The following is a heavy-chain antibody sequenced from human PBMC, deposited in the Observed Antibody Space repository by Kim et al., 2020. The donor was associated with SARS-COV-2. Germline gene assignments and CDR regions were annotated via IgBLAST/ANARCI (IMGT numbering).Heavy chain of an antibody. D-gene: IGHD1-26*01. CDR2: TYYRSKWYN. CDR3: ARARIVGATTKYYYYGMDV. Sequence: SQTLSLTCAISGDSVSSNSAAWNWIRQSPSRGLEWLGRTYYRSKWYNDYAVSVKSRITINPDTSKNQFSLQLNSVTPEDTAVYYCARARIVGATTKYYYYGMDVWGQGTTVTVSS. V-gene: IGHV6-1*01. CDR1: GDSVSSNSAA. J-gene: IGHJ6*02.